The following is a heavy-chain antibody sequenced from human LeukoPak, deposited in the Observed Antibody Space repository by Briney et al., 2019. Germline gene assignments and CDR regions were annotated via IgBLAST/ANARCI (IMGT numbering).Heavy chain of an antibody. CDR2: IIPVFGTA. D-gene: IGHD2-2*01. CDR1: GGTFSSYA. CDR3: ASQHKYCSSTSYNKGGMGWFDP. V-gene: IGHV1-69*05. J-gene: IGHJ5*02. Sequence: SVKVSCKASGGTFSSYAVSWVRQAPGQGLEWMGEIIPVFGTANYAQKFQGRVTITTDESTSTAYMELSSLRSEDTAMYYCASQHKYCSSTSYNKGGMGWFDPWGQGTLVTVSS.